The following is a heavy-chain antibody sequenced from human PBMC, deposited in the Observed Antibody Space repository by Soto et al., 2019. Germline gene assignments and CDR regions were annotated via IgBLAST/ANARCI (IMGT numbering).Heavy chain of an antibody. CDR1: GGSIRRYY. Sequence: YLSRAVFGGSIRRYYWRWIRQPPVKGLEWIGSIYYSGSTYYNPSLKSRVTISVDTSKNQFSLKLSSVTAADTAVYYCARPAFLLRGVSSSYYYGMDVWGQGTPVTVYS. V-gene: IGHV4-39*01. D-gene: IGHD3-10*01. J-gene: IGHJ6*01. CDR2: IYYSGST. CDR3: ARPAFLLRGVSSSYYYGMDV.